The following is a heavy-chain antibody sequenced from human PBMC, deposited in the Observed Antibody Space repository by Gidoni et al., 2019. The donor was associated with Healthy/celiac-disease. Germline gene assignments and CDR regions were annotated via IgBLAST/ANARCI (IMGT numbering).Heavy chain of an antibody. CDR1: GVNFSSYA. Sequence: EVQLLESGGGLVQPGGALRLSCAASGVNFSSYAMSWVRQAPGKGLELVSAISGSGGSTYYADSVKGRFTISIDNSKNPLYLQMNSLRAEDTAVYYCALGRGVVVVTASPLLGYWGQGTLVTVSS. D-gene: IGHD2-21*02. CDR3: ALGRGVVVVTASPLLGY. CDR2: ISGSGGST. J-gene: IGHJ4*02. V-gene: IGHV3-23*01.